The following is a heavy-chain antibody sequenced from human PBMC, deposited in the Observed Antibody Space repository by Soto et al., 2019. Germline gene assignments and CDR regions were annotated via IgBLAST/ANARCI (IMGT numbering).Heavy chain of an antibody. CDR1: GGTFSSYA. V-gene: IGHV1-69*13. CDR2: IIPISDTT. CDR3: ARSQGSSTSLEIYYYGMDV. D-gene: IGHD2-2*01. Sequence: SVKVSCKASGGTFSSYAISWVRQAPGQGLEWMGGIIPISDTTNYAQKFQGRVTITADESTSTAYMELSSLRSEDTAVYYCARSQGSSTSLEIYYYGMDVWGQGTTVTVSS. J-gene: IGHJ6*02.